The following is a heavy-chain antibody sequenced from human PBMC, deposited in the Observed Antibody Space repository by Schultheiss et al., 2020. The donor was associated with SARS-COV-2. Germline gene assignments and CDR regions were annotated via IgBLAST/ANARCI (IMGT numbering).Heavy chain of an antibody. Sequence: GESLKISCAASGIIFSSYAMNWVRQAPGKGLEWVAGISGTGGSTDYADSVKGRFTISRDNSKNTLYLQMNSLRAEDTAVYYCASGAPRYYDSSGYSPLDAFDIWGQGTMVTVSS. J-gene: IGHJ3*02. D-gene: IGHD3-22*01. CDR1: GIIFSSYA. V-gene: IGHV3-23*01. CDR3: ASGAPRYYDSSGYSPLDAFDI. CDR2: ISGTGGST.